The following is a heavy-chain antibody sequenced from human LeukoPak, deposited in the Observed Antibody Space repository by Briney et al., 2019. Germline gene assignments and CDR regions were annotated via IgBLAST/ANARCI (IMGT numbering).Heavy chain of an antibody. CDR3: ARYRYHSFYYYYMDV. Sequence: SVKVSCKASGGTFSSYAISWVRQAPGQGLEWMGGIIPIFGTANYAQKFQGRVTITADESTSTAYMELSSLRSEDTAMYYCARYRYHSFYYYYMDVWGKGTTVTVSS. V-gene: IGHV1-69*13. CDR2: IIPIFGTA. CDR1: GGTFSSYA. D-gene: IGHD5-18*01. J-gene: IGHJ6*03.